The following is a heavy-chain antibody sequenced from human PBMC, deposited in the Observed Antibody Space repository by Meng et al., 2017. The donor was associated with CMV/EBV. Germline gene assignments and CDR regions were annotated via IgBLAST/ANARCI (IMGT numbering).Heavy chain of an antibody. J-gene: IGHJ3*02. CDR3: ARVYYYDSSGYHYGAFDI. CDR1: GGSVSSGSYY. Sequence: GSLRLSCTVSGGSVSSGSYYWSWIRQPPGKGLEWIGYIYYSGSTNYNPSLKSQVTISLDTSENQFSLKLSSVSATDTAVYYCARVYYYDSSGYHYGAFDIWGQGTMVTVSS. D-gene: IGHD3-22*01. CDR2: IYYSGST. V-gene: IGHV4-61*01.